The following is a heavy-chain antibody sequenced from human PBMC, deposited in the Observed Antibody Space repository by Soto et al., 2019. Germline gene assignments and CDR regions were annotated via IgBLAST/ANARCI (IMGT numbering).Heavy chain of an antibody. V-gene: IGHV4-34*01. CDR1: GGSISSGGYS. CDR2: INHSGST. J-gene: IGHJ6*02. Sequence: SETLSLTCAVSGGSISSGGYSWSWIRQPPGKGLEWIGEINHSGSTNYNPSLKSRVTISVDTSKNQFSLKLSSVTAADTAVYYCARGSWGHYYYYGMDVWGQGTTVTVSS. D-gene: IGHD3-16*01. CDR3: ARGSWGHYYYYGMDV.